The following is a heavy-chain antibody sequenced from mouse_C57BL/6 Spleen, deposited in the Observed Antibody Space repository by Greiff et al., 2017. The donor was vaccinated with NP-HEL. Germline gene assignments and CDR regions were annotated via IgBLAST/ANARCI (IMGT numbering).Heavy chain of an antibody. CDR2: INPNNGGT. D-gene: IGHD1-1*01. CDR3: ARSSYYGSSYGGFAY. J-gene: IGHJ3*01. Sequence: EVQLQQSGPELVKPGASVKIPCKASGYTFTDYNMDWVKQSHGKSLEWIGDINPNNGGTIYNQKFKGKATLTVDKSSSTAYMELRSLTSEDTAVYYWARSSYYGSSYGGFAYWGQGTLVTVSA. V-gene: IGHV1-18*01. CDR1: GYTFTDYN.